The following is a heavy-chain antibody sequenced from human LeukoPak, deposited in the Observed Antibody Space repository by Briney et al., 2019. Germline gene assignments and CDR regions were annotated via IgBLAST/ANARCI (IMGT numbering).Heavy chain of an antibody. J-gene: IGHJ4*02. CDR1: ENSFTNRW. D-gene: IGHD5-24*01. CDR2: IFPGDSDT. CDR3: ARSVDSNTSTLPY. Sequence: GESLKISCKGSENSFTNRWIAWVRQMPGQGLEWMGFIFPGDSDTRYSPTFQGQVTISAGRSITTAYLQWSGLKASDSAMYYCARSVDSNTSTLPYWGQGTLVTVSS. V-gene: IGHV5-51*01.